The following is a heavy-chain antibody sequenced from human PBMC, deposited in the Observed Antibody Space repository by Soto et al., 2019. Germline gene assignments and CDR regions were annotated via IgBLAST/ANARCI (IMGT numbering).Heavy chain of an antibody. Sequence: SETLSLTCTVSGGSISSSSYYWGWIRQPPGKGLEWIGSIYYSGSTYYNPSLKSRVTISVDTSKNQFSLKLSSVTAADTAVYYCHLFGELLNLFDYWGQGTMVTVYS. J-gene: IGHJ4*02. V-gene: IGHV4-39*01. CDR1: GGSISSSSYY. D-gene: IGHD3-10*02. CDR3: HLFGELLNLFDY. CDR2: IYYSGST.